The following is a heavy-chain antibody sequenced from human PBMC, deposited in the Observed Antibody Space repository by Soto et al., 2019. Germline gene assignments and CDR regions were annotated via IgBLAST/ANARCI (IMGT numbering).Heavy chain of an antibody. Sequence: QVQLVESGGGVVQPGRSLRLSCAASGFTFSSYGMHWVRQAPGKGLEWVAVISYDGSNKYYSDSVKGRFTISRDNSKNTLYLQMNSLRAGDTAVYYCAKEQGGWELLTGYYYGMDVWGQGTTVTVSS. D-gene: IGHD1-26*01. V-gene: IGHV3-30*18. J-gene: IGHJ6*02. CDR1: GFTFSSYG. CDR2: ISYDGSNK. CDR3: AKEQGGWELLTGYYYGMDV.